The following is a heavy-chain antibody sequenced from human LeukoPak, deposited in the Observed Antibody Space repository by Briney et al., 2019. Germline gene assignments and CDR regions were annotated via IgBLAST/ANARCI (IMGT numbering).Heavy chain of an antibody. D-gene: IGHD1-26*01. CDR1: GFTFSDYY. CDR2: IYSGGST. V-gene: IGHV3-53*01. CDR3: ARGLSGSYHYFDY. Sequence: GGSLRLSCAASGFTFSDYYMSWVRQAPGKGLEWVSVIYSGGSTYYADSVKGRFTISRDNSKNALYLQVNSLRAEDTAVYYCARGLSGSYHYFDYWGQGTLVTVSS. J-gene: IGHJ4*02.